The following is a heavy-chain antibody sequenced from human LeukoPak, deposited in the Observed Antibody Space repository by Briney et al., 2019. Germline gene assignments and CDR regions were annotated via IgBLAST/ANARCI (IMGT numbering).Heavy chain of an antibody. J-gene: IGHJ4*01. CDR3: ARDAQRGFDYSNSLKN. Sequence: GGSLRLSCAASGFIFSHHGMHWVRQAPGKGLEWVAVIWSDSTNRFYAGSVKGRFTISRDNSQNTVFLQMNSLRVNDTAIYYCARDAQRGFDYSNSLKNWGRGTLVTVSS. CDR1: GFIFSHHG. V-gene: IGHV3-33*01. D-gene: IGHD4-11*01. CDR2: IWSDSTNR.